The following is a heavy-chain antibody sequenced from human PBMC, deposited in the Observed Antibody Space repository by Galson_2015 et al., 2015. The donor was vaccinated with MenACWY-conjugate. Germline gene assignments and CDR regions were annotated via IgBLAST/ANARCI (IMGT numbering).Heavy chain of an antibody. J-gene: IGHJ4*01. V-gene: IGHV3-23*01. Sequence: SLRLSCAASGFIFNKFSLTWIRQSPGTGLEWVAATSGSGGVTYHAASVKGRFPISRDNSKNTLYLQMNNLKAEDTARYFCAKGPLYDSSGSDSDYFEYWGQGTLVTVSS. CDR1: GFIFNKFS. CDR2: TSGSGGVT. D-gene: IGHD3-22*01. CDR3: AKGPLYDSSGSDSDYFEY.